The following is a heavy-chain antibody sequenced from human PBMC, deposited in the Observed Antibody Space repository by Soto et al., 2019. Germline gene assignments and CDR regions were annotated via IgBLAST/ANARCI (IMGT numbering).Heavy chain of an antibody. CDR2: IYYPGST. J-gene: IGHJ4*02. D-gene: IGHD6-13*01. Sequence: NPSETLSLTCTVSGTSIRSGGYYWTWIRQRPGKGLEWLGYIYYPGSTYYNPSLKTRVTLSLDPSKSQFSLTLTSVTAADTAIYYCASDLSGSRANIDYWGQVPSVTFSS. CDR1: GTSIRSGGYY. CDR3: ASDLSGSRANIDY. V-gene: IGHV4-31*02.